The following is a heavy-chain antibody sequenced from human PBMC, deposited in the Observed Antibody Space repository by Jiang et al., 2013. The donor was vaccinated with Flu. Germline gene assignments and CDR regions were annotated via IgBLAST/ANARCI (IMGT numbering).Heavy chain of an antibody. V-gene: IGHV1-69*02. CDR1: FSRYT. CDR2: ITPFLGMP. D-gene: IGHD4-23*01. CDR3: ADVLHDSDGDAYAFDM. Sequence: FSRYTINWVRQAPGQGLEWMGGITPFLGMPHYAQKFQGRVTITADESTNTAYMELSSLRSDDTALYYCADVLHDSDGDAYAFDMWGQGTMVTVSS. J-gene: IGHJ3*02.